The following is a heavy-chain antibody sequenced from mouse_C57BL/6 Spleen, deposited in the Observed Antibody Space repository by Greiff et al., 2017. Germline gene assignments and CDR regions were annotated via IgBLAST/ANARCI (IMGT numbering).Heavy chain of an antibody. CDR2: ISYDGSN. V-gene: IGHV3-6*01. D-gene: IGHD2-5*01. Sequence: EVKLVESGPGLVKPSQSLSLTCSVTGYSITSGYYWNWIRQFPGNKLEWMGYISYDGSNNYNPSLKNRISITRDTSKNQFFLKLNSVTTEDTATYYCARVGDYYSNHFDYWGQGTTLTVSS. CDR1: GYSITSGYY. CDR3: ARVGDYYSNHFDY. J-gene: IGHJ2*01.